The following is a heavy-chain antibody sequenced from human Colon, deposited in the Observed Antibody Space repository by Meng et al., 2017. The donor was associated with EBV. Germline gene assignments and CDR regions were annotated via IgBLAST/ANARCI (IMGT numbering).Heavy chain of an antibody. Sequence: QAPGPGLVKPSGTLSPTCAVAGGSFDSDNWWNWVRQTPGKGLEWIGEISHSGTTNYNPSLKSRVTISIDKSKNQFSLKLTSVTAADTAVYYCARDYYASGFVFDLWGQGTLVTVSS. CDR1: GGSFDSDNW. CDR2: ISHSGTT. D-gene: IGHD3-10*01. J-gene: IGHJ5*02. CDR3: ARDYYASGFVFDL. V-gene: IGHV4-4*02.